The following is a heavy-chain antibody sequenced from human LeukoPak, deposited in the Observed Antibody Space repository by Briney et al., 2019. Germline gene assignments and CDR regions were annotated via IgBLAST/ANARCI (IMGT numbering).Heavy chain of an antibody. CDR3: ATFDYGDYGYFDY. CDR2: IWYDGSNK. J-gene: IGHJ4*02. Sequence: GGSLRLSCAASGFTFSSYAMHWVRQAPGKGLGWVAVIWYDGSNKYYADSVKGRFTISRDNSKNTLYLQMNSLRAEDTAVYYCATFDYGDYGYFDYWGQGTLVTVSS. V-gene: IGHV3-33*08. CDR1: GFTFSSYA. D-gene: IGHD4-17*01.